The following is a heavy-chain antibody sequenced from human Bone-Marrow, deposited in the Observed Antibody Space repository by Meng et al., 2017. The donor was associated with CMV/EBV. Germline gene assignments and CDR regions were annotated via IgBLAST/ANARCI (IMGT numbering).Heavy chain of an antibody. CDR1: GGSISSSSYY. J-gene: IGHJ4*02. D-gene: IGHD6-19*01. Sequence: QRQVRESGPGLVKPSETLSLTCTVSGGSISSSSYYWGWIRQPPGKGLEWIGSIYYSGSTYYNPSLKSRVTISVDTSKNQFSLKLSSVTAADTAVYYCAREGAVDYYFDYWGQGTLVTVSS. CDR2: IYYSGST. CDR3: AREGAVDYYFDY. V-gene: IGHV4-39*07.